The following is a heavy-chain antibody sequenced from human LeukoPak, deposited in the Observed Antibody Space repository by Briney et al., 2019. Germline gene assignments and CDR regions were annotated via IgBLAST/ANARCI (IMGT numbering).Heavy chain of an antibody. CDR3: AKDRGAHPAGNY. V-gene: IGHV3-23*01. D-gene: IGHD3-16*01. CDR1: GFTFSTYA. Sequence: GGSLRLSCAASGFTFSTYAMSWVRQAPGKGLEWVSTIRGDGYTYYADSVKGRFTISRDNSENTLYLQMNSLRAEDTAVYYCAKDRGAHPAGNYWGQGTLVTVSS. J-gene: IGHJ4*02. CDR2: IRGDGYT.